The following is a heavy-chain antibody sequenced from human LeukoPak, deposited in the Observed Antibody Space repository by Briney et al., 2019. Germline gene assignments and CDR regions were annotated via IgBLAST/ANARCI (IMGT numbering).Heavy chain of an antibody. CDR2: IIPIFGTA. J-gene: IGHJ4*02. V-gene: IGHV1-69*13. CDR1: GGTFSSYA. D-gene: IGHD2-15*01. CDR3: AREAVDCSGGSCYDY. Sequence: ASVKVSCKASGGTFSSYAISWVGQAPGQGLEWMGGIIPIFGTANYAQKFQGRVTITADESTSTAYMELSSLRSEDTAVYYCAREAVDCSGGSCYDYWGQGTLVTVSS.